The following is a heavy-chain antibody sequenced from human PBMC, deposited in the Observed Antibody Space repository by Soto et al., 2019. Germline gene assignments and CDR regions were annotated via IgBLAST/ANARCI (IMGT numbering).Heavy chain of an antibody. J-gene: IGHJ4*02. Sequence: EVPLLESGGGLVQPGGSLRLSCTASGFTFNRHAMTWVRQAPGKGLEWVSGLSDSGGSIYYADSVKGRFTISRDNSMNTLYRQMNTLRAEDTAVYYCAKVSSAWYAGFFDLCGQGTLVTVSS. CDR1: GFTFNRHA. CDR2: LSDSGGSI. CDR3: AKVSSAWYAGFFDL. D-gene: IGHD2-8*01. V-gene: IGHV3-23*01.